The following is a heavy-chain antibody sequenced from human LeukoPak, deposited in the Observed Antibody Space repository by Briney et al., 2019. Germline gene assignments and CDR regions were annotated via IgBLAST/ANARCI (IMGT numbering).Heavy chain of an antibody. Sequence: GGSLRLSCAASGFSFSTYAMNWVRQAPGKGLEWVSIISGSGGSTYYPDSVKGRFTSSRDNSKNTLYLQMNSLRAEDTAVYYCVTRYNNCPHWGQGTLVTVSS. CDR1: GFSFSTYA. D-gene: IGHD1-1*01. CDR2: ISGSGGST. J-gene: IGHJ1*01. CDR3: VTRYNNCPH. V-gene: IGHV3-23*01.